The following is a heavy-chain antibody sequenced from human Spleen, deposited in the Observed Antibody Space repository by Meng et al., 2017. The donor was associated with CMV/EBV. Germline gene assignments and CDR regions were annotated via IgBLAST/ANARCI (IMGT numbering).Heavy chain of an antibody. Sequence: FTFSDSALHWVRQTSGKGLEWIGRIRSESNKYAEMYAASVKGRFTLSRDDSKNMAYLEMTSLKVADTAMYYCTRGGSRGAWPQFDYWGRGTLVTVSS. CDR1: FTFSDSA. V-gene: IGHV3-73*01. CDR3: TRGGSRGAWPQFDY. CDR2: IRSESNKYAE. J-gene: IGHJ4*02. D-gene: IGHD3-10*01.